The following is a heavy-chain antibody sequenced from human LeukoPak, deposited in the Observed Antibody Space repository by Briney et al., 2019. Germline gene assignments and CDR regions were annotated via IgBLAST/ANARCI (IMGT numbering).Heavy chain of an antibody. J-gene: IGHJ4*02. CDR2: IWYDGSNK. Sequence: PGKSLRLSCAASGFTFSTYAMHWVRQAPGKGLEWVAVIWYDGSNKYYADSVKGRFTISRDNSKNTLYLQMNSLRAEDTAVYYCARDNIAARPFDYWGQGTLVTVSS. D-gene: IGHD6-6*01. CDR3: ARDNIAARPFDY. V-gene: IGHV3-33*08. CDR1: GFTFSTYA.